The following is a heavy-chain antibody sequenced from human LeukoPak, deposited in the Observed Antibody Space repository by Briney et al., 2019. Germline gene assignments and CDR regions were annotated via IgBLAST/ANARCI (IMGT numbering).Heavy chain of an antibody. J-gene: IGHJ4*02. V-gene: IGHV3-11*04. CDR2: ITNTDRST. Sequence: GGSLRLSCEASGFSLSSYFISWIRQAPGKGLEWISYITNTDRSTNYADAVKGRFTISRDNGKQSVYLEMTDLRAEDTAVYYCAREASGNYHVLDSWGQGTLVIVSS. CDR1: GFSLSSYF. CDR3: AREASGNYHVLDS. D-gene: IGHD6-25*01.